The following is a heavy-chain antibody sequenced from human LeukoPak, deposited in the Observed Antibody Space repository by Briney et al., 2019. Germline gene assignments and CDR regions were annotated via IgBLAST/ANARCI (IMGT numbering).Heavy chain of an antibody. CDR3: ARSIGCSGGSCYSFRAQNWFDP. D-gene: IGHD2-15*01. Sequence: SVKVSCKASGGTFSSYAISWVRQAPGQGLEWMGGIIPIFGTANYAQKFQGRVTITADESTSTAYTELSSLRSEDTAVYYCARSIGCSGGSCYSFRAQNWFDPWGQGTLVTVSS. J-gene: IGHJ5*02. V-gene: IGHV1-69*01. CDR2: IIPIFGTA. CDR1: GGTFSSYA.